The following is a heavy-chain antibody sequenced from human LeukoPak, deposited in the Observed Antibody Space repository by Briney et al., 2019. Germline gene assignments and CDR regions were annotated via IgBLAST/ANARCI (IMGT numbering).Heavy chain of an antibody. D-gene: IGHD3-10*01. Sequence: SETLSLTFTVSGGSISSSSYYWGWIRQPPGKGLEWIGSIYYSGSTYYNPSLKSRVTISVDTSKNQFSLKLSSVTAADTAVYYCARHVLWFGELPDYFDYWGQGTLVTVSS. CDR3: ARHVLWFGELPDYFDY. CDR2: IYYSGST. CDR1: GGSISSSSYY. J-gene: IGHJ4*02. V-gene: IGHV4-39*01.